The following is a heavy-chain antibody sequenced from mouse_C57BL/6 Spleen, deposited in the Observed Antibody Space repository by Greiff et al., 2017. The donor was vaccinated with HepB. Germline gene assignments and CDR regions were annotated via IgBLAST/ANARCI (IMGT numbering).Heavy chain of an antibody. D-gene: IGHD1-1*01. J-gene: IGHJ3*01. V-gene: IGHV1-64*01. Sequence: QVQLQQSGAELVKPGASVKLSCKASGYTFTSYWMHWVKQRPGQGLEWIGMIHPNSGSTNYNEKFKSKATLTVDKSSSTAYMQLSSLTSEDSAVYYCAGPFITTVVEEAWFAYWGQGTLVTVSA. CDR3: AGPFITTVVEEAWFAY. CDR2: IHPNSGST. CDR1: GYTFTSYW.